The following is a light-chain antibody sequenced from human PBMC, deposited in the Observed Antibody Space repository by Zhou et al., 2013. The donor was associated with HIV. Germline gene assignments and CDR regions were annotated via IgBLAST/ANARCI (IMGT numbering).Light chain of an antibody. Sequence: EIVLTQSPGTLSLSPGERATLSCRASQSIGGSYLAWYQQKPGQAPRLLIYDASSRAAGIPDRFSGSGSGTDFTLTISRLEPEDSAVYSCQQCGSSPYTFGQGTKLEIK. J-gene: IGKJ2*01. V-gene: IGKV3-20*01. CDR3: QQCGSSPYT. CDR1: QSIGGSY. CDR2: DAS.